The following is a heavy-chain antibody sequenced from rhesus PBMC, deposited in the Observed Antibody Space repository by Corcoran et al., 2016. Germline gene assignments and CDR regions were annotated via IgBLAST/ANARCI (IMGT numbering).Heavy chain of an antibody. Sequence: QVQLQQWGEGLVKPSETLSLTCAVYGGSINSNYWSWIRQPPGKGLEWIGRIRSGGSTNYNPSLKSRVTISIDTSKNQFSLKLSSVTAADTAVYYCVRGLIDYWGQGVLVTVSS. V-gene: IGHV4-160*01. CDR2: IRSGGST. CDR3: VRGLIDY. CDR1: GGSINSNY. J-gene: IGHJ4*01. D-gene: IGHD4-11*01.